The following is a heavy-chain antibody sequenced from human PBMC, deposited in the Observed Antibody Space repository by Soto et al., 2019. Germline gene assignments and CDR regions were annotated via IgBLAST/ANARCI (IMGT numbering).Heavy chain of an antibody. CDR2: IRSEANGGTP. CDR1: GFIFGKYA. CDR3: TRYYYESSGYYVY. J-gene: IGHJ4*02. Sequence: PGGSLRLSCTGSGFIFGKYAMSWVRQATGKGLEWVGFIRSEANGGTPDYAASVKGRITISRDDSKSVAYLEINSLHTDDTAVYYCTRYYYESSGYYVYWGQGALVTVSS. V-gene: IGHV3-49*04. D-gene: IGHD3-22*01.